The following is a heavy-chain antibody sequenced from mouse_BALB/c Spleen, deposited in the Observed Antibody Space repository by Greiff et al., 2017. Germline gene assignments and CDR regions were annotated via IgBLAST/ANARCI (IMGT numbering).Heavy chain of an antibody. J-gene: IGHJ3*01. CDR2: IDPENGNT. D-gene: IGHD1-1*01. CDR3: ARSYYGSSPFAY. V-gene: IGHV14-1*02. Sequence: EVQLQQSGAELVRPGALVKLSCKASGFNIKDYYMHWVKQRPEQGLEWIGWIDPENGNTIYDPKFQGKASITADTSSNTAYLQLSSLTSEDTAVYYCARSYYGSSPFAYWGQGTLVTVSA. CDR1: GFNIKDYY.